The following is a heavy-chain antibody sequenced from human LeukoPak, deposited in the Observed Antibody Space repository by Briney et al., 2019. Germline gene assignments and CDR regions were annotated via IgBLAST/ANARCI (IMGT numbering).Heavy chain of an antibody. D-gene: IGHD3-3*01. CDR1: GSTFNSYA. J-gene: IGHJ1*01. V-gene: IGHV3-30-3*01. CDR3: ARGEDGFWSGYVEH. CDR2: ASYDGNNK. Sequence: GGSLRLSCAASGSTFNSYALHWVRQAPGKGLEWVAVASYDGNNKYYAESVKGRFTISRDNSKSMLYLQMNRLRPEDTAVYYCARGEDGFWSGYVEHWGQGTLVTVSP.